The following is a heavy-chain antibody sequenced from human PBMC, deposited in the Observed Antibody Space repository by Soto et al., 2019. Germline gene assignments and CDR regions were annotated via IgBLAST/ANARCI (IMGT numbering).Heavy chain of an antibody. D-gene: IGHD3-16*01. CDR2: IYYSGST. CDR3: ARHPTRHLGEFDY. CDR1: GGSISSSSYY. V-gene: IGHV4-39*01. J-gene: IGHJ4*02. Sequence: KQSPTLSLTCTVSGGSISSSSYYWGWIRQPPGKGLEWIGSIYYSGSTYYNPSLKSRVTISVDTSKNQFSLKLSSVTAADTAVYYCARHPTRHLGEFDYWGQGTLVTVSS.